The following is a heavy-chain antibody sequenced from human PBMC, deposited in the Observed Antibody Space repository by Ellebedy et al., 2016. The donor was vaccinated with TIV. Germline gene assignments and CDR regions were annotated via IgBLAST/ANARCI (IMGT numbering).Heavy chain of an antibody. Sequence: GGSLRLXXAASGFTFSDYYMSWIRQAPGKGLEWVSYISSSGNTIYYADSVKGRFTISRDNAKNSLYLQMNSLRAEDTAVYYCAREEDSYDSSGFPDYWGQGTLVTVSS. CDR2: ISSSGNTI. D-gene: IGHD3-22*01. CDR1: GFTFSDYY. CDR3: AREEDSYDSSGFPDY. V-gene: IGHV3-11*04. J-gene: IGHJ4*02.